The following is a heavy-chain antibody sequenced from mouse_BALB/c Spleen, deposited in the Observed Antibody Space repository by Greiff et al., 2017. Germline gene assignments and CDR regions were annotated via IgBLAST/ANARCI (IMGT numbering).Heavy chain of an antibody. Sequence: EVQLQQSGPELVKPGASVKMSCKASGYTFTSYVMHWVKQKPGQGLEWIGYINPYNDGTKYNEKFKGKATLTSDKSSSTAYMELSSLTSEDSAVYYCARSGGYDDWYFDVWGAGTTVTVSS. V-gene: IGHV1-14*01. CDR1: GYTFTSYV. D-gene: IGHD2-2*01. CDR2: INPYNDGT. J-gene: IGHJ1*01. CDR3: ARSGGYDDWYFDV.